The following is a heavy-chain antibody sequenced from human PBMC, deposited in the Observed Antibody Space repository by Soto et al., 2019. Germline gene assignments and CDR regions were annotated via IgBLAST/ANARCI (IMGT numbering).Heavy chain of an antibody. V-gene: IGHV1-18*01. Sequence: GASVKVSCKASGYTFTSYGISWVRQAPGQGLEWMGWISAYNGNTNYAQKLQGRVTMTTDTSTSTAYMELRSLRSDDTAVYYCARDRIFLEWLPRFDPWGQGTLVTVSS. J-gene: IGHJ5*02. CDR2: ISAYNGNT. CDR3: ARDRIFLEWLPRFDP. D-gene: IGHD3-3*01. CDR1: GYTFTSYG.